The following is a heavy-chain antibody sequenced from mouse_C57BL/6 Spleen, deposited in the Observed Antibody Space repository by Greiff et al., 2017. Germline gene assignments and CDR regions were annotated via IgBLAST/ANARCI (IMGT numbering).Heavy chain of an antibody. CDR3: ARRLTGKNYYAMDD. D-gene: IGHD4-1*01. V-gene: IGHV1-69*01. Sequence: QVQLKQPGAELVMPGASVKLSCKASGYTFTSYWMHWVKQRPGQGLEWIGEIDPSDSYTNYNQKFKGKSTLTVDKSSSTAYMQLSSLTSEDSAVYYCARRLTGKNYYAMDDWGQGTSVTVSA. J-gene: IGHJ4*01. CDR2: IDPSDSYT. CDR1: GYTFTSYW.